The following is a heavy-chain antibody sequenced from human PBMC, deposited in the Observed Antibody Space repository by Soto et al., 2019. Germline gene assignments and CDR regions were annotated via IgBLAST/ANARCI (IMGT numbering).Heavy chain of an antibody. D-gene: IGHD2-2*02. CDR3: ARNTSDCSSTSCYTTNGMDV. CDR2: IIPIFGTA. J-gene: IGHJ6*02. CDR1: GGTFSSYA. V-gene: IGHV1-69*06. Sequence: SVKVSCKASGGTFSSYAISWVRQAPGQGLEWMGGIIPIFGTANYAQKFQGRVTITADKSTSTAYMELSSLRSEDTAVYYCARNTSDCSSTSCYTTNGMDVWGQGTTVTVSS.